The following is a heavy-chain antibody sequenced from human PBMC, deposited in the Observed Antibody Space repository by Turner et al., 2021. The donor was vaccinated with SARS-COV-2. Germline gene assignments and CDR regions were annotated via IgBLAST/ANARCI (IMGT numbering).Heavy chain of an antibody. CDR2: FDPEDGET. D-gene: IGHD6-19*01. V-gene: IGHV1-24*01. CDR3: ATGTAVAGTSKNYYYYYGMDV. CDR1: GYTLTELS. J-gene: IGHJ6*02. Sequence: QVQVVQSGAEVKKPGASVKVSCKVPGYTLTELSMHWVRQAPGKGREWMGGFDPEDGETIYAQKFQGRVTMTEDTSTDTAYMELSSLRSEDTAVYYCATGTAVAGTSKNYYYYYGMDVWGQGTTVTVSS.